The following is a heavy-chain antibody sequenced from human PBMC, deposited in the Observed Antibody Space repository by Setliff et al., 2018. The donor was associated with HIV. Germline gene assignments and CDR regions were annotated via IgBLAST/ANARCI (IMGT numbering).Heavy chain of an antibody. CDR2: IAPNSGDT. J-gene: IGHJ4*02. D-gene: IGHD1-26*01. Sequence: ASVMVSCKTSGYTFGYNYIHWVRQAPGQGLEWMGRIAPNSGDTKYAQKFEGRVTVTRDTPINTVYMEVSSLRSDDTAVYYCSRDVGVPGRGNALDYWGQGTQVTVSS. V-gene: IGHV1-2*06. CDR3: SRDVGVPGRGNALDY. CDR1: GYTFGYNY.